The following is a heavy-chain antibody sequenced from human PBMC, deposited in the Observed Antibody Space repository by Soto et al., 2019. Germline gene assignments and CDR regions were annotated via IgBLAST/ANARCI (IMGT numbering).Heavy chain of an antibody. V-gene: IGHV3-30-3*01. Sequence: PGGSLRLSCAASGFTFSSYAMHWVRQAPGKGLEWVAVISYDGSNKYYADSVKGRFTISRDNSKDTLYLQMNSLRAEDTAVYYCAREGLSSGQGSRESYYYYGMDVWGQGTTVTVSS. CDR3: AREGLSSGQGSRESYYYYGMDV. J-gene: IGHJ6*02. D-gene: IGHD6-19*01. CDR1: GFTFSSYA. CDR2: ISYDGSNK.